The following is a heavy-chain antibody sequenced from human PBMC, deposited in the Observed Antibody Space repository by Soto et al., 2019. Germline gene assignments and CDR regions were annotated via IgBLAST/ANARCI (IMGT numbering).Heavy chain of an antibody. J-gene: IGHJ3*02. CDR1: GGSISSANYF. Sequence: SETLSLTCTVSGGSISSANYFWSWVRQPPGKGLEWIAYIHYSGTAHYHPSLNSRVIMSVDTSKNQFSPRLSSVTAADTAIYYCAREVITASDSDGFDIWGQGTMVTVSS. CDR2: IHYSGTA. D-gene: IGHD6-13*01. V-gene: IGHV4-30-4*01. CDR3: AREVITASDSDGFDI.